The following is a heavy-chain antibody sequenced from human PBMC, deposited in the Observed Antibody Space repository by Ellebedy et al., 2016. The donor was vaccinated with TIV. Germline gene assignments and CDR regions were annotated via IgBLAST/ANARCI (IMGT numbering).Heavy chain of an antibody. CDR2: ISSSSSYI. Sequence: GESLKISCAASGFTFSSYSMNWVRQAPGKGLEWVSSISSSSSYIYYADSVKGRLTISRDNAKNSLYLQMNSLRAEDTAVYYCARVSGILDAFDIWGQGTMVTVSS. D-gene: IGHD1-26*01. CDR1: GFTFSSYS. CDR3: ARVSGILDAFDI. V-gene: IGHV3-21*01. J-gene: IGHJ3*02.